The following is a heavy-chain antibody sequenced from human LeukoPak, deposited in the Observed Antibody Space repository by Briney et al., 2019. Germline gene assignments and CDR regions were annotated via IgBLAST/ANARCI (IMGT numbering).Heavy chain of an antibody. CDR2: IYTSGST. CDR3: ARQGERSSTSYMDV. Sequence: SETLSLTCTVSGGSISSYYWSWIRQPPGKGLEWIGYIYTSGSTNYNPSLKSRVTISVDTSKKQFSLKLSSVTAADTAVYYCARQGERSSTSYMDVWGKGTTVTVSS. CDR1: GGSISSYY. D-gene: IGHD2-2*01. V-gene: IGHV4-4*09. J-gene: IGHJ6*04.